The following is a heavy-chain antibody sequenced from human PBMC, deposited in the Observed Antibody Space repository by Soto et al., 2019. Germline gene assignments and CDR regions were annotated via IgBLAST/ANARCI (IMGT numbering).Heavy chain of an antibody. CDR2: IGTAGDT. D-gene: IGHD3-10*01. CDR3: ARDPSGWSLDV. Sequence: EVQLVESGGGLVQPGGSLRLSCAASGFSFSNYDMQWVRQAAGKGLEWVSAIGTAGDTHYSGSVKGRFTNSRENAKSSSYLQMNSLRAEDTAVYYCARDPSGWSLDVRGQGTTVTVSS. CDR1: GFSFSNYD. J-gene: IGHJ6*02. V-gene: IGHV3-13*01.